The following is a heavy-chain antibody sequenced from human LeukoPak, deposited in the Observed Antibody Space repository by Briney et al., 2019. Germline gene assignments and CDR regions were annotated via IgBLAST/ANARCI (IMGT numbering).Heavy chain of an antibody. CDR2: IYYSGIT. J-gene: IGHJ4*02. D-gene: IGHD3-10*01. V-gene: IGHV4-59*01. CDR3: ARDRGSAGGFDY. CDR1: GDSISGYS. Sequence: SETLSLTCSVSGDSISGYSWGWIRQPPGKGLEWIGYIYYSGITIYNPSLESRVTISVDTSQNQFSLTLTSVTAADTAVYYCARDRGSAGGFDYWGQGALLAVSS.